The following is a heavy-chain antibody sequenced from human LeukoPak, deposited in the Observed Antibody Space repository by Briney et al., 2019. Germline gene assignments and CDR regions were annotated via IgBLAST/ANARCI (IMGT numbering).Heavy chain of an antibody. CDR3: ASGACSSTSCYLPH. Sequence: ASVKVSCKASGGTFSSYAISWVRQAPGQGLGWMGGIIPIFGTANYAQKFQGRVTITTDESTSTAYMELSSLRSEDTAVYYCASGACSSTSCYLPHWGKGTTVTVSS. CDR2: IIPIFGTA. J-gene: IGHJ6*04. D-gene: IGHD2-2*01. V-gene: IGHV1-69*05. CDR1: GGTFSSYA.